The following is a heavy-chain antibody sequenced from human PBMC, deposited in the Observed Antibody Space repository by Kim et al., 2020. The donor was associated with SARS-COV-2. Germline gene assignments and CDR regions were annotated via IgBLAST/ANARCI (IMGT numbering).Heavy chain of an antibody. Sequence: GGSLRLSCAASGFTFSSYEMNWVRQAPGKGLEWVSYISSSGSTIYYADSVKGRFTISRDNAKNSLYLQMNSLRAEDTAVYYCARESITMVRGALWRAYYDYYGMDVWGQGTTVTVSS. V-gene: IGHV3-48*03. CDR2: ISSSGSTI. J-gene: IGHJ6*02. D-gene: IGHD3-10*01. CDR3: ARESITMVRGALWRAYYDYYGMDV. CDR1: GFTFSSYE.